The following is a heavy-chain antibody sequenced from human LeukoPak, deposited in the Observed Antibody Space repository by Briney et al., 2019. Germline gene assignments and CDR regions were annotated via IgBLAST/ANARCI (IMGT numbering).Heavy chain of an antibody. J-gene: IGHJ5*02. CDR1: GGSISSYY. CDR3: ARGPVFGSS. CDR2: INHSGST. V-gene: IGHV4-34*01. Sequence: SETLSLTCTVSGGSISSYYWSWIRQPPGKGLEWIGEINHSGSTNYNPSLKSRVTISVDTSKNQFSLKLSSVTAADTAVYYCARGPVFGSSWGQGTLVTVSS. D-gene: IGHD1-26*01.